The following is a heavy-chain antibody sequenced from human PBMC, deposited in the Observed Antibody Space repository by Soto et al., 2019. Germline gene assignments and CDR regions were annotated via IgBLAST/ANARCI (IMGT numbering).Heavy chain of an antibody. CDR1: GFTFSTYA. Sequence: QVQLVESGGGVVQPGRSLRLSCAASGFTFSTYAMHWVRQAPGKGLEWVAVVSFDGSKKYYADSVKDRFIVSTDNSKNTLYVQMNSLRGEDTAVYYCGRYRRFGDGYNLGFDYWGQGTLVTVSS. V-gene: IGHV3-30-3*01. CDR3: GRYRRFGDGYNLGFDY. D-gene: IGHD5-12*01. J-gene: IGHJ4*02. CDR2: VSFDGSKK.